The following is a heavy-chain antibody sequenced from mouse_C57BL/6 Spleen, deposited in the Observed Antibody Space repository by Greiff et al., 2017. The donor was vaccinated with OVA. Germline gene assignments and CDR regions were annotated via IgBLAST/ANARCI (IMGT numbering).Heavy chain of an antibody. Sequence: QVQLQQPGTELVKPGASVKLSCKASGYTFTSYWMHWVKQRPGQGLEWIGNINPSNGGTNYNEKFKGKATLTVDKSSSTAYMQLSSLTSEDSAVYYCAVGIYDGYPSFAYWGQGTLVTVSA. CDR3: AVGIYDGYPSFAY. V-gene: IGHV1-53*01. J-gene: IGHJ3*01. CDR2: INPSNGGT. D-gene: IGHD2-3*01. CDR1: GYTFTSYW.